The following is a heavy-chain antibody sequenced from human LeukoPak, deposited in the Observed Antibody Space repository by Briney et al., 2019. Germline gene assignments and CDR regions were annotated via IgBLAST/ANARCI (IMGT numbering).Heavy chain of an antibody. CDR1: GFTFSSYE. D-gene: IGHD3-9*01. J-gene: IGHJ4*02. CDR2: ISSSGSTI. V-gene: IGHV3-48*03. CDR3: ARVLRYFDWLSATLDY. Sequence: GGSLRLSCAASGFTFSSYEMNWVRQAPGKGLEWVSYISSSGSTIYYADSVKGRFTISRDSAKNSLYLQMDSLRAEDTAVYYCARVLRYFDWLSATLDYWGQGTLVTVSS.